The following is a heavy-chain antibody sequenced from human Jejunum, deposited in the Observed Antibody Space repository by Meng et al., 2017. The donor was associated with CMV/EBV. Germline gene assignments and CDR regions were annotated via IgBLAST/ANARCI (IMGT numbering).Heavy chain of an antibody. CDR2: ISTTSTYI. CDR1: FRSYT. J-gene: IGHJ4*02. Sequence: FRSYTMNWVRQAPGKGLEWVSSISTTSTYIYYADSVKGRFTVSRDNAKNSLSLQMNSLRADDTAVYYCARITWGGYSGSYRGNFDYWGQGTLVTVSS. D-gene: IGHD1-26*01. CDR3: ARITWGGYSGSYRGNFDY. V-gene: IGHV3-21*01.